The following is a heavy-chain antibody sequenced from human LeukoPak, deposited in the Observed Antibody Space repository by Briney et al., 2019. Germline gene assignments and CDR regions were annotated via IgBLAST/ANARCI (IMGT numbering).Heavy chain of an antibody. Sequence: GGSLRLSCAASGFTFSDHYMDWVRQAPGKGLEWVGRTRNKANSYTTEYAASVKGRFTISRDDSKNSLYLQMNSLRAEDTAVYYCARDQGSSGYTHDPWAREPWSPSPQ. CDR2: TRNKANSYTT. CDR1: GFTFSDHY. V-gene: IGHV3-72*01. J-gene: IGHJ5*02. D-gene: IGHD6-19*01. CDR3: ARDQGSSGYTHDP.